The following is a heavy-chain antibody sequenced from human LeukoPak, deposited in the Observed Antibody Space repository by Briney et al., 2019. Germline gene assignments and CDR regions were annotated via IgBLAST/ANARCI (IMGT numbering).Heavy chain of an antibody. CDR3: ARGREQLVRDWFDP. J-gene: IGHJ5*02. CDR2: MNPNSGNT. V-gene: IGHV1-8*01. Sequence: SVKVSCKASGYTFTSYDINWVRQATGQGLEWMGWMNPNSGNTGYAQKFQGRVTMTRNTSISTAYMELSSLRSVDTAVYYCARGREQLVRDWFDPWGQGTLVTVSS. CDR1: GYTFTSYD. D-gene: IGHD6-13*01.